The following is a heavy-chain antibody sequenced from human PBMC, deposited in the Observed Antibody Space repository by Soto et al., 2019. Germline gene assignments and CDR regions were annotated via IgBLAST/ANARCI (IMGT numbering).Heavy chain of an antibody. D-gene: IGHD6-13*01. CDR2: IDYRGRT. CDR3: ARVSAAGTRWFDS. J-gene: IGHJ5*01. Sequence: QVQLQESGPGLVQPSQTLSLTCTVSGASISSGGFYWSWIRQFPGKGLEWIGYIDYRGRTFYNPSLKSRATISRDTSKSQFSLHVNSVTAADTAVFYCARVSAAGTRWFDSWGQGTLVTVSS. CDR1: GASISSGGFY. V-gene: IGHV4-31*03.